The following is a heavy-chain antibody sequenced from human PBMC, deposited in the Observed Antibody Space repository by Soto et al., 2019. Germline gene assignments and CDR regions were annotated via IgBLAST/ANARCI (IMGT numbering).Heavy chain of an antibody. CDR1: GYSFTSHW. CDR3: ARNMEAAAGHFYYYYGMDV. CDR2: IYPNDSDT. V-gene: IGHV5-51*01. D-gene: IGHD6-13*01. Sequence: GESRKISCKGSGYSFTSHWIGWVRQISGKGLEWMGTIYPNDSDTRYSPSFQGQVTISADKSISTAYLQWSSLKASDTAMYYCARNMEAAAGHFYYYYGMDVWGQGTSVTVSS. J-gene: IGHJ6*02.